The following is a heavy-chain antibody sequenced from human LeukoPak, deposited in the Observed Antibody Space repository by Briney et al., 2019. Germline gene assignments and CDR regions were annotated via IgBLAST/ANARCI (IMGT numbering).Heavy chain of an antibody. Sequence: SETLSLTCAVSGYPISSGYYWGWIRQPPGKGLEWIGSIYHSGSTYYNPSLKSRVTISVDTSKNQFSLKLSSVTAADTAVYYCARGRSIITPWGQGTLVTVSS. CDR1: GYPISSGYY. CDR2: IYHSGST. D-gene: IGHD3-16*01. V-gene: IGHV4-38-2*01. CDR3: ARGRSIITP. J-gene: IGHJ5*02.